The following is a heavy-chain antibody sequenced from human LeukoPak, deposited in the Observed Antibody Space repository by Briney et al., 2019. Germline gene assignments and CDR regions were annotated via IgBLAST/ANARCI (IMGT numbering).Heavy chain of an antibody. J-gene: IGHJ4*02. Sequence: PGGSLRLSCVASGLTFSGYWMQWVRQAPGKGLVWVSRVKSDESITAYADSVRGRFTISRDNAKNTLYLQMSSLRVEDTAVYYCAREVSGGYHDWGQGTLVTVSS. CDR3: AREVSGGYHD. CDR2: VKSDESIT. V-gene: IGHV3-74*01. D-gene: IGHD5-12*01. CDR1: GLTFSGYW.